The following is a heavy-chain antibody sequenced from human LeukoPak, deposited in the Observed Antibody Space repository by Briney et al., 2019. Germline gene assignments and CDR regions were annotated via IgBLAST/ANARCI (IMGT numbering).Heavy chain of an antibody. J-gene: IGHJ4*02. CDR2: ISYDGSNK. CDR3: AKDDWLQDY. D-gene: IGHD3-9*01. Sequence: GGSLRLSCAASGFTFSSYGMHWVRQAPGKGLEWVAVISYDGSNKYYADSVEGRFTISRDNSKNTLYLQMNSLRAEDTAVYYCAKDDWLQDYWGQGTLVTVSS. CDR1: GFTFSSYG. V-gene: IGHV3-30*18.